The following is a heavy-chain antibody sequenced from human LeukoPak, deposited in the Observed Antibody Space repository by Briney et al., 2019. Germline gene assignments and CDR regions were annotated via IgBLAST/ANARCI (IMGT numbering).Heavy chain of an antibody. CDR2: INHSGST. D-gene: IGHD3-10*01. Sequence: PSETLSLTWAVYGGSFSGYYWSWVRQPRGKGLEWIGEINHSGSTNYNPSLKSRVTISVDTSKNQFSLKLSSVTAADTAVYYCARARRGITMVRGADYWGQGTLVTVSS. V-gene: IGHV4-34*01. CDR1: GGSFSGYY. CDR3: ARARRGITMVRGADY. J-gene: IGHJ4*02.